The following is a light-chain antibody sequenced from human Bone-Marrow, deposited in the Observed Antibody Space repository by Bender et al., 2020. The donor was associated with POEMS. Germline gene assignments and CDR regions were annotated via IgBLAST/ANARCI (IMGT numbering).Light chain of an antibody. J-gene: IGLJ3*02. CDR1: KLGDKY. CDR3: VAWDASLNGWV. V-gene: IGLV3-1*01. Sequence: SYELTQPPSVSVSPGQTASFTCSGDKLGDKYVCWYQQKPGQAPVLVMYQDNKRPSGVPDRFSGSKSGTSASLAITGLQSDDEAIYFCVAWDASLNGWVFGGGTKLTVL. CDR2: QDN.